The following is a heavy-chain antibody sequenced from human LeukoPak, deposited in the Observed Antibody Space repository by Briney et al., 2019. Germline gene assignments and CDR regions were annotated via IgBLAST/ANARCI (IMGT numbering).Heavy chain of an antibody. CDR3: ATHPPLHRATYGTVDH. CDR1: GFTFSKYP. Sequence: GRSLRLSCAASGFTFSKYPMNWVRQAPGKGLEWFSTISATGLSTYYADAVKGRFTISRDNSQNTMYLQMNSLRAEDTAIYYCATHPPLHRATYGTVDHWGQGTLVFVSS. J-gene: IGHJ4*02. V-gene: IGHV3-23*01. CDR2: ISATGLST. D-gene: IGHD3/OR15-3a*01.